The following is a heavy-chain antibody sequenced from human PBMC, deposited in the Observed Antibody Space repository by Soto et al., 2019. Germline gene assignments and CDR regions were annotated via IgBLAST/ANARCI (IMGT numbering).Heavy chain of an antibody. CDR3: ARDPPRRAAAGTVDY. CDR1: GFTVSSNY. D-gene: IGHD6-13*01. Sequence: GGSLRLSCAASGFTVSSNYMSWVRQAPGKGLEWVSVIYSGGSTYYADSVKGRFTISRDNSKNTLYLQMNSLRAEDTAVYYCARDPPRRAAAGTVDYWGQGTLVTVSS. J-gene: IGHJ4*02. CDR2: IYSGGST. V-gene: IGHV3-66*01.